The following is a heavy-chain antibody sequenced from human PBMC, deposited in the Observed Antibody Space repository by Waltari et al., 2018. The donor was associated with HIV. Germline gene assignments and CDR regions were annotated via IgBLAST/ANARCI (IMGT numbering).Heavy chain of an antibody. CDR2: IGSSGTTI. J-gene: IGHJ6*02. D-gene: IGHD2-2*02. CDR3: ARVNQVLYYGMDV. CDR1: GFTFGSYE. V-gene: IGHV3-48*03. Sequence: EMQLVESGGGLVQPGGSLRLSCVASGFTFGSYEMNWVRQVPGKGLEWISYIGSSGTTISYADSVKGRFTFSRDNAKKSLFLQMNSLRVEDTAVYWCARVNQVLYYGMDVWGQGTTVTVSS.